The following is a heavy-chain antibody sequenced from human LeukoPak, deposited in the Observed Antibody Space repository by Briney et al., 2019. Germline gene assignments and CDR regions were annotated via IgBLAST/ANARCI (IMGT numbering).Heavy chain of an antibody. CDR2: INLSGGST. D-gene: IGHD4/OR15-4a*01. J-gene: IGHJ4*02. CDR3: ARDLDYGEKSEDY. V-gene: IGHV1-46*01. CDR1: EFTFINYY. Sequence: ASVKVSCKASEFTFINYYMHWVRQAPGQGLEWLGIINLSGGSTHYPQKFQDRVTMTRDTSTSTVYMELSSLRSEETAVYYCARDLDYGEKSEDYWGQGTLVTVSS.